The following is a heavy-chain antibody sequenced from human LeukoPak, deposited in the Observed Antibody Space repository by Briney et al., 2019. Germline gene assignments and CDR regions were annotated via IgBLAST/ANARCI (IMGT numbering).Heavy chain of an antibody. CDR2: IGTSSTTI. V-gene: IGHV3-48*01. J-gene: IGHJ3*02. CDR1: GFTFSNYD. CDR3: ARIGVDAFDI. Sequence: LSGGSLRLSCTASGFTFSNYDMNWVRQAPGKGLEWVSYIGTSSTTIYYADSVKGRFTISRDNAKNSLYLQMDSLRAEDTAVYYRARIGVDAFDIWGQGTMVTVSS.